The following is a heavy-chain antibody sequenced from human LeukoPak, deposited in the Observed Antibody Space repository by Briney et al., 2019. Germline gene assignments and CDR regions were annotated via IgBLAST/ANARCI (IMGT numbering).Heavy chain of an antibody. CDR2: ISPSGGST. CDR3: ARAGVVVVGDNWFDP. V-gene: IGHV1-46*01. D-gene: IGHD2-21*01. Sequence: ASVKVSCKAFGYTFTSNYMHWVRQAPGQGPEWMGVISPSGGSTTYAQKFQGRVTLTRDMSTSTVYMELSSLRSEDTAVYYCARAGVVVVGDNWFDPWGQGTLVTVSS. CDR1: GYTFTSNY. J-gene: IGHJ5*02.